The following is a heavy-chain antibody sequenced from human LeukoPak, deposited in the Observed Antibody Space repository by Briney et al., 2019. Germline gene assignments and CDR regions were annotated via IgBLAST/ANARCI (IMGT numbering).Heavy chain of an antibody. Sequence: SVKVSCKASGGTFSSYAISWVRQAPGQGLEWMGGIIPIFGTANYAQKFQGRVTMTEDTSTDTAYMELSSLRSEDTAVYYCSREIPSNWYYLDSWGQGTLITVSS. D-gene: IGHD1-20*01. CDR3: SREIPSNWYYLDS. J-gene: IGHJ4*02. V-gene: IGHV1-69*06. CDR1: GGTFSSYA. CDR2: IIPIFGTA.